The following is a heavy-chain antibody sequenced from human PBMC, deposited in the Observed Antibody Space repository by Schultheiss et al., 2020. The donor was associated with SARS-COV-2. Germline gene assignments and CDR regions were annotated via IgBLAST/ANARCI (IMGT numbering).Heavy chain of an antibody. D-gene: IGHD6-19*01. V-gene: IGHV1-8*02. Sequence: ASVKVSCKASGYTFTGYYMHWVRQAPGQGLEWMGWMNPNSGNTGYAQKFQGRVTMTEDTSTDTAYMELSSLRSEDTAVYYCATDSSGWPRDAFDIWGQGTMVTVSS. CDR1: GYTFTGYY. CDR3: ATDSSGWPRDAFDI. CDR2: MNPNSGNT. J-gene: IGHJ3*02.